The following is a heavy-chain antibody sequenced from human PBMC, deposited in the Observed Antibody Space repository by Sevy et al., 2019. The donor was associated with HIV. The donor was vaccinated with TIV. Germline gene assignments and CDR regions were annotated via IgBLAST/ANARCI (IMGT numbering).Heavy chain of an antibody. CDR3: ARSSGAPSSNLQH. D-gene: IGHD1-1*01. CDR2: VNQDGSHT. Sequence: GGSLRRSCEASGLTFSNNWVAWVRQAPGKGLEWVASVNQDGSHTYYVDSVKGRFTISRDNARDSVSLQMSSLRTEDTAVYYCARSSGAPSSNLQHWGQGTLVTVSS. CDR1: GLTFSNNW. V-gene: IGHV3-7*01. J-gene: IGHJ1*01.